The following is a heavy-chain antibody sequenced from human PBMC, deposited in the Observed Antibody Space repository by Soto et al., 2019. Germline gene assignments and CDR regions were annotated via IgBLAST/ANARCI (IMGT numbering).Heavy chain of an antibody. V-gene: IGHV3-9*01. CDR2: ISWNSGSI. Sequence: EVQLVESGGGLVQPGRSLRLSCAASGFTFDDYAMHWVRQAPGKGLEWVSGISWNSGSIGYADSVKGRFTISRENAKNSLYLQMNSLRAEDTALYYCAKGKDYSHWGQGTLVTVSS. J-gene: IGHJ4*02. CDR1: GFTFDDYA. CDR3: AKGKDYSH. D-gene: IGHD4-4*01.